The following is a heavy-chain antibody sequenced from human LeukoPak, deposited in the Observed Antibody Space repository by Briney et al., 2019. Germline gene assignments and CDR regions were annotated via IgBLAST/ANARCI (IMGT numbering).Heavy chain of an antibody. CDR3: ARDTPGPGYCSSTSCASGYYYYYMDV. CDR2: IYTSGST. CDR1: GGSISSYY. D-gene: IGHD2-2*01. V-gene: IGHV4-4*07. J-gene: IGHJ6*03. Sequence: PSETLSLTCTVSGGSISSYYWSWIRQPAGKGLEWIGRIYTSGSTNYNPSLKSRVTMSVDTSKNQFSLKLSSVTAADTAVYYCARDTPGPGYCSSTSCASGYYYYYMDVWGKGTTVTVSS.